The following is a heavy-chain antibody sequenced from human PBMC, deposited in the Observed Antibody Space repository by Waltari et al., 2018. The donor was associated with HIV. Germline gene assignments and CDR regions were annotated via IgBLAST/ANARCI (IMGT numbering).Heavy chain of an antibody. CDR2: EIDIGST. V-gene: IGHV4-34*12. D-gene: IGHD3-16*01. J-gene: IGHJ4*02. CDR3: ARAVGLDHSWGSYVDH. CDR1: NRDDYAFDHSWWSVRDYA. Sequence: VRLRQCGAILLKHSATLSPTCDVYNRDDYAFDHSWWSVRDYAGTWFRQSPVRGLEWIGEEIDIGSTHYNPALRSRVSISVDTSKKQFSLRLSSVTDADTAVYYCARAVGLDHSWGSYVDHWGQGMLVTVSS.